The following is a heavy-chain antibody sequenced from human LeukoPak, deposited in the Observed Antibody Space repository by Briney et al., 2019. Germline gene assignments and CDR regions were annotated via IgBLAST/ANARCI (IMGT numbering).Heavy chain of an antibody. CDR3: ARVSGRSGPFEY. J-gene: IGHJ4*02. D-gene: IGHD3-3*01. CDR1: GYTFTGYY. Sequence: ASVKVSCKASGYTFTGYYMHWVRQAPGQGLEWMGRINPNSGGTNYAQKFQGRVTMTRDTSISTAYMELSSLRSDDTAIYYCARVSGRSGPFEYWGQGTLVTVSS. V-gene: IGHV1-2*06. CDR2: INPNSGGT.